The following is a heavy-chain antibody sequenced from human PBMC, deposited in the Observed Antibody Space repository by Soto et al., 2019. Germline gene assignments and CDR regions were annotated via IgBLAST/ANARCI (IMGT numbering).Heavy chain of an antibody. CDR3: TRGPPRVQWFDP. Sequence: SETLSLTCTVSGGAVSSGTYYWSWIRQPPGKGLEWIGHIYFTGSTNYNPSLKSRVTMSLDTSRNQFSLKLSSVTAADTAVYYCTRGPPRVQWFDPWGLGTLVTV. CDR1: GGAVSSGTYY. J-gene: IGHJ5*02. V-gene: IGHV4-61*01. CDR2: IYFTGST.